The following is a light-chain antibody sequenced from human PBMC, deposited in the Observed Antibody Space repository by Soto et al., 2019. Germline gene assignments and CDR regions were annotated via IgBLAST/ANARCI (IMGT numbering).Light chain of an antibody. V-gene: IGLV2-8*01. J-gene: IGLJ1*01. Sequence: QSVLPQPPSASGSPGQSVTISCAGTISDVGGYNYVSWYQQHPGKVPQLMIYQVTKRPSGVPDRFSASKSDTTASLTISGLQAEDEGDYYCMSYAGGNRFVFGTGTKVTVL. CDR3: MSYAGGNRFV. CDR2: QVT. CDR1: ISDVGGYNY.